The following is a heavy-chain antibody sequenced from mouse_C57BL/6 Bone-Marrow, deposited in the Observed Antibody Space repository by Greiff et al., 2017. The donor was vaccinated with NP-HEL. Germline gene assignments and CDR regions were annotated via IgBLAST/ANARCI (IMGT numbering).Heavy chain of an antibody. CDR3: VRQNYGSTNFDY. J-gene: IGHJ2*01. CDR1: GFSFNTYA. D-gene: IGHD1-1*01. V-gene: IGHV10-1*01. Sequence: EVQLVESGGGLVQPKGSLKLSCAASGFSFNTYAMNWVRQAPGKGLEGVARIRSKSNNYATYYADSVKDRFTISRDDSESMLYLQMNNLKTEDTAMYYCVRQNYGSTNFDYWGQGTTLTVSS. CDR2: IRSKSNNYAT.